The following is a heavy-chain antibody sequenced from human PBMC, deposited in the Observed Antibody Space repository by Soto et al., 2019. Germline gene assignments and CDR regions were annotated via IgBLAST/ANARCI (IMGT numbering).Heavy chain of an antibody. V-gene: IGHV3-23*01. Sequence: QPGGSLRLSCAASGFTFSSYAMSWVRQAPGKGLEWVSAISGSGGSTYYADSVKGRFTISRDNSKNTLYLQMNSLRAEDTAVYYCAKDSSHPVIYDYGDYVRYFQHWGQGTLVTVSS. CDR1: GFTFSSYA. CDR2: ISGSGGST. CDR3: AKDSSHPVIYDYGDYVRYFQH. J-gene: IGHJ1*01. D-gene: IGHD4-17*01.